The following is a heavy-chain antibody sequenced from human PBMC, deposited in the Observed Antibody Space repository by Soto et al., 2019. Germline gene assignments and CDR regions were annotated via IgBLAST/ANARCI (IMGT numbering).Heavy chain of an antibody. V-gene: IGHV4-31*03. J-gene: IGHJ5*02. CDR2: IYYSGST. CDR1: GGSISSGGYY. D-gene: IGHD5-12*01. Sequence: QVQLQESGPGLVKPSQTLSLTCTVSGGSISSGGYYWSWIRQHPGKGLEWIGYIYYSGSTYYNPSLTGRVTTSVDTSKNQFSLKLSSVTAADTAVYYCAREVATKRDNWFAPWGQGTLVTVSS. CDR3: AREVATKRDNWFAP.